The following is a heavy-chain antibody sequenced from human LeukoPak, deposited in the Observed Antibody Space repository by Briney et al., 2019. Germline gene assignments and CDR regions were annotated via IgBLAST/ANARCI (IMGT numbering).Heavy chain of an antibody. CDR3: ARASGSYWWFDS. CDR1: GYTFTSYY. D-gene: IGHD1-26*01. J-gene: IGHJ5*01. CDR2: VNPNSGDT. Sequence: ASVKVSCKASGYTFTSYYLHWVRQAPGQGLEWMGCVNPNSGDTNYAQKFQGSVTMTRDTSISTVYMELSRLRSDDTAVYYCARASGSYWWFDSWGQGTLVTVSS. V-gene: IGHV1-2*02.